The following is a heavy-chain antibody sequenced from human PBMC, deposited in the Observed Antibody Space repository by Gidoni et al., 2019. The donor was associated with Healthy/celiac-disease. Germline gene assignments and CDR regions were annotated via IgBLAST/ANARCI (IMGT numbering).Heavy chain of an antibody. CDR1: GGSISSSSYY. CDR3: ARTVLGTLYYYYYMDV. CDR2: IYYSGST. D-gene: IGHD7-27*01. J-gene: IGHJ6*03. V-gene: IGHV4-39*01. Sequence: QLQLQESGPGLVKPSETLSLTCTFSGGSISSSSYYWGWIRQPPGKGLEWIGSIYYSGSTYYNPSLKSRVTISVDTSKNQFSLKLSSVTAADTAVYYCARTVLGTLYYYYYMDVWGKGTTVTVSS.